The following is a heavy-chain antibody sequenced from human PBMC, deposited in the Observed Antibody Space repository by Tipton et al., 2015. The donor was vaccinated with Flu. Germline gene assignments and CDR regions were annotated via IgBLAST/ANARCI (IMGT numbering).Heavy chain of an antibody. CDR2: IYHSGST. D-gene: IGHD1-26*01. J-gene: IGHJ2*01. CDR1: GYSISSGYY. Sequence: TLSLTCIVSGYSISSGYYWGWIRQPPGKGLEWIASIYHSGSTYYNPSLKSRVTISVDTSKNQFSLKLSSVTATDTAVYYCARSGSYHHYYFDLWGRGTLVSVSS. V-gene: IGHV4-38-2*02. CDR3: ARSGSYHHYYFDL.